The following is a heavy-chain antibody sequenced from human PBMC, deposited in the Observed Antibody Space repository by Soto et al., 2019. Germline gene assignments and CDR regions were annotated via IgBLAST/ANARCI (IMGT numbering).Heavy chain of an antibody. D-gene: IGHD2-21*02. CDR1: GYTFTSYD. Sequence: QVQLVQSGAEVKKPGASVKVSCKASGYTFTSYDINWVRQAPGQGLEWMGWVSPNSGYTAYAQRFQGRVTMTRDKSISTAYMDLTSLGSDDTAVYYCARGAAVTGDFWGQGTLVTVSS. CDR3: ARGAAVTGDF. J-gene: IGHJ4*02. V-gene: IGHV1-8*01. CDR2: VSPNSGYT.